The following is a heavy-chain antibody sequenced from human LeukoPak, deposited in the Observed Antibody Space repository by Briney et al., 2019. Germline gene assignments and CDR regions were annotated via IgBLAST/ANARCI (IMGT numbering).Heavy chain of an antibody. J-gene: IGHJ5*02. CDR3: ARGEAVADSNWFDP. CDR2: IYYSGST. D-gene: IGHD6-19*01. V-gene: IGHV4-59*01. Sequence: SETLSLTCTVSGGSISSYYWSWIRQPPAKGLEWIGYIYYSGSTNYNPSLKSRVTISVDTSKNQFSLKLSSVTAADTAVYYCARGEAVADSNWFDPWGQGTLVAVSS. CDR1: GGSISSYY.